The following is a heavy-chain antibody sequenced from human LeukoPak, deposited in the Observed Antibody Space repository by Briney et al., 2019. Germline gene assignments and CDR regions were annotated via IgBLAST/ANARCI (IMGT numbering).Heavy chain of an antibody. J-gene: IGHJ3*02. Sequence: GASVKVSCKASGYTFTSYYMYWVRQAPGQGLEWMGIINPSGGSTSYAQKFQGRVTMTRDTSTSTVYMELSSLRSEDTAVYYCARAGYDILTGYYKTKADKVLVIWGQGTMVTVSS. D-gene: IGHD3-9*01. V-gene: IGHV1-46*01. CDR2: INPSGGST. CDR3: ARAGYDILTGYYKTKADKVLVI. CDR1: GYTFTSYY.